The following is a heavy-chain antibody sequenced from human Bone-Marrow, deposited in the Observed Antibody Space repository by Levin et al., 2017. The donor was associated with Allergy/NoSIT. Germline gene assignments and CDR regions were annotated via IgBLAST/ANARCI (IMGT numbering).Heavy chain of an antibody. Sequence: PSETLSLTCTVSGGSVRSTSYYWGWIRQPPGKGLECIGAISHTGTTYYSPSLKSRIAISVDTSKNQFSLKLTSVSAADTAVYYCTRQPVHDPGWFHPWGQGILVTVSS. CDR1: GGSVRSTSYY. D-gene: IGHD1-14*01. V-gene: IGHV4-39*01. CDR3: TRQPVHDPGWFHP. J-gene: IGHJ5*02. CDR2: ISHTGTT.